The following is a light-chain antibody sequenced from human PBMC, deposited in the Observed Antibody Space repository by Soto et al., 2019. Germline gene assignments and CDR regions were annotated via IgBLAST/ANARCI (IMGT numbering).Light chain of an antibody. Sequence: QSVLTQPPSVSGAPGQRVTISCTGSSSNIGAGYDVHWYQKLPGTAPKLLIYGNSNRPSGVPDRFSGSKSGTSASLAITGLQSEDEADYCCQSYDSSLSGSVFGGGTKLTVL. CDR3: QSYDSSLSGSV. V-gene: IGLV1-40*01. J-gene: IGLJ2*01. CDR1: SSNIGAGYD. CDR2: GNS.